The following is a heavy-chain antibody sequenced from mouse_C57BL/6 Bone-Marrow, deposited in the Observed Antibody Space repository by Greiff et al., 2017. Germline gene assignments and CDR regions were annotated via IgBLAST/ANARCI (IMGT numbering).Heavy chain of an antibody. Sequence: VQLEESGPGLVAPSPSLSITCTVSGFSLTSYGVSWVRQPPGKGLEWLGVIWGDGSTNYHSALISRLSICKDNSKSQVFLKLNSLQPDDTATYYCANTPDDYDMDYWGQGTSVTVSS. CDR3: ANTPDDYDMDY. J-gene: IGHJ4*01. CDR1: GFSLTSYG. V-gene: IGHV2-3*01. D-gene: IGHD2-4*01. CDR2: IWGDGST.